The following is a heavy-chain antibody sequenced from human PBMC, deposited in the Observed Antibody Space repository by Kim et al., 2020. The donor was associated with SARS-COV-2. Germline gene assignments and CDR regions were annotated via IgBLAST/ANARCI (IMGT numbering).Heavy chain of an antibody. CDR3: ARLLWGHWYFDL. V-gene: IGHV4-39*01. Sequence: SETLSLTCTVSGGSISSSSYYWGWIRQPPGKGLEWIGSIYYSGSTYYNPSLKSRVTISVDTSKNQFSLKLSSVTAADTAVYYCARLLWGHWYFDLWGRGTLVTVSS. CDR2: IYYSGST. CDR1: GGSISSSSYY. D-gene: IGHD3-10*01. J-gene: IGHJ2*01.